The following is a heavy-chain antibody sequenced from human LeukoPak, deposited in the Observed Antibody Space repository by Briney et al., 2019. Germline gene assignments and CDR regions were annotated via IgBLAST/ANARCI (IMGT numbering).Heavy chain of an antibody. CDR2: INSDGRRT. CDR3: AREVEVVPATMGAYYYYYMHV. Sequence: GGSLRLSCAASGFTISNHWMHWVRQAPGKGLVWVSRINSDGRRTSYADSVKGRFTISRDNAKNTLYLQMNSLRPDDTAVYYCAREVEVVPATMGAYYYYYMHVWGKGTTVTVSS. D-gene: IGHD2-2*01. V-gene: IGHV3-74*01. J-gene: IGHJ6*03. CDR1: GFTISNHW.